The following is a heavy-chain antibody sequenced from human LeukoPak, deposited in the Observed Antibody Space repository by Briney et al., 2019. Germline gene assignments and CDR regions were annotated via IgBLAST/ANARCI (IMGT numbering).Heavy chain of an antibody. J-gene: IGHJ3*02. D-gene: IGHD3-3*01. CDR2: ISAYNGNT. CDR1: GYTFTSYG. CDR3: AREPHTIFGVVIGASLSDAFDI. Sequence: ASVKVSCKASGYTFTSYGISWVRQAPGQGLEWMGWISAYNGNTNYAQKLQGRVTMTTDTSTSTAYMELRSLRSDDMAVYYCAREPHTIFGVVIGASLSDAFDIWGQGTMVTVSS. V-gene: IGHV1-18*03.